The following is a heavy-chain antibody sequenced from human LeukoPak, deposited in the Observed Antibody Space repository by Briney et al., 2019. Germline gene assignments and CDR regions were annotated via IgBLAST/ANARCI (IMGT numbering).Heavy chain of an antibody. CDR2: IRYDGSNK. CDR1: GFTFSSYG. Sequence: PGGSLRLSCAASGFTFSSYGMHWVRQAPGKGLEWVAFIRYDGSNKYYADSVKGRFTISRDNSKNTLYLQMNSLRAEDTAVYYCAKGDYDFWSGYGAFDYWGQGTLVTVSS. D-gene: IGHD3-3*01. J-gene: IGHJ4*02. CDR3: AKGDYDFWSGYGAFDY. V-gene: IGHV3-30*02.